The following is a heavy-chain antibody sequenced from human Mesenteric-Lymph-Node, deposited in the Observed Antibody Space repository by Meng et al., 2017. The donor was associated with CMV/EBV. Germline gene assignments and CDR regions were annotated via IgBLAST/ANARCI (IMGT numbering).Heavy chain of an antibody. J-gene: IGHJ4*02. D-gene: IGHD3-22*01. CDR1: GFTFSSYS. Sequence: GSLKISCAASGFTFSSYSMNWVRQAPGKGLEWIGEINHSGTTNYNPSLKSRVSISVDTSKTQFSLKLSSVTSADTAVYYCARYGIYYYDSSGYSGFDSWDQGTLVTVSS. V-gene: IGHV4-34*01. CDR2: INHSGTT. CDR3: ARYGIYYYDSSGYSGFDS.